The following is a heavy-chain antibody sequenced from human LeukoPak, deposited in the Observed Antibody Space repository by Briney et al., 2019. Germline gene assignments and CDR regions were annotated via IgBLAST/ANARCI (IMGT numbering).Heavy chain of an antibody. J-gene: IGHJ4*02. CDR2: ISGSSGYI. D-gene: IGHD4-17*01. CDR1: GFTFNRRG. V-gene: IGHV3-21*06. CDR3: GRDLPTVTSIDY. Sequence: PGGSLRLSCAASGFTFNRRGMHWVRQAPGKGLEWVSSISGSSGYIFYADSVKGRFTISRDNAKNSLYLQMNSLRAEDTAVYYCGRDLPTVTSIDYWGQGTLVTVSS.